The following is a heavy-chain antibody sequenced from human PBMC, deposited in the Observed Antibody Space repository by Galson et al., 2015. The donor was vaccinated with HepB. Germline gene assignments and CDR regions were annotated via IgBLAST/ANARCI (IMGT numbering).Heavy chain of an antibody. J-gene: IGHJ4*02. D-gene: IGHD2-2*01. CDR3: ARDHGYCSSTSCPGDY. CDR2: INPSGGST. Sequence: SVKVSCKASGYTFTSYYMHWVRQAPGQGLEWMGIINPSGGSTSYAQKFQGRVTMTRDTSTSTVYMELSSLRSEDTAVYYCARDHGYCSSTSCPGDYWGQGTLVTVSS. V-gene: IGHV1-46*01. CDR1: GYTFTSYY.